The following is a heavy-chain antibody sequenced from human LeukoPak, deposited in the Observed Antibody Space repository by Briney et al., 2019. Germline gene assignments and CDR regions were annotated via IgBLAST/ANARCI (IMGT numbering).Heavy chain of an antibody. CDR3: ARDIMITFGGVIDY. J-gene: IGHJ4*02. V-gene: IGHV3-48*04. CDR1: GFTFSSYS. CDR2: ISSSSSTI. D-gene: IGHD3-16*01. Sequence: GGSLRLSCAASGFTFSSYSMNWFGQAPGRGLEGVSYISSSSSTIYYADSVKGRFTISRDNAKNSLYLQMNSLRAEDTAVYYCARDIMITFGGVIDYWGQGTLVTVSS.